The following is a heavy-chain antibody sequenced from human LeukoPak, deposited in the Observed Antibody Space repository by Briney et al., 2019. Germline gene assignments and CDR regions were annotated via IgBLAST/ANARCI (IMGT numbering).Heavy chain of an antibody. Sequence: SETLSLTCTVSGGSISSGAYYWSWIRQQQGKGLEWIGSIYHSGNTYYDPSLKRRVSLSLDTSKSQFSLSLSSVTAADTAVYYCARYYDYVWGSYRWPYFDYWGQGTLVTVSS. D-gene: IGHD3-16*02. J-gene: IGHJ4*02. CDR1: GGSISSGAYY. CDR2: IYHSGNT. CDR3: ARYYDYVWGSYRWPYFDY. V-gene: IGHV4-31*03.